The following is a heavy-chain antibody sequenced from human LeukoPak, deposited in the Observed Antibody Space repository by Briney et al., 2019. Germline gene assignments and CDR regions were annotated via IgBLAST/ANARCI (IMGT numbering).Heavy chain of an antibody. CDR2: LSAYNGNT. D-gene: IGHD6-13*01. V-gene: IGHV1-18*01. CDR1: GYTFTSYG. J-gene: IGHJ5*02. CDR3: ARDGIAAAGTRPNWFDP. Sequence: GASVKVSCKAPGYTFTSYGISWVRQAPGQGLEWMGWLSAYNGNTNYAQKLQGRVTMTTDTSTSTAYMELRSLRSDDTAVYYCARDGIAAAGTRPNWFDPWGQGTLVTVSS.